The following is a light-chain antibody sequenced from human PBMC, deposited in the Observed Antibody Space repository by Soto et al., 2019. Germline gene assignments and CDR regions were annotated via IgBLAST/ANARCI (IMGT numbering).Light chain of an antibody. V-gene: IGKV3-15*01. Sequence: EITMTQSPAPLSVSPGESATLSCRASQSVSSNLAWYQQKPGQAPRLLIYGASTRATGVPARFSGSGSGTEFTLTISSLQSEDFATYYCQKYNSPPRTFGQGTKVEI. CDR2: GAS. J-gene: IGKJ1*01. CDR3: QKYNSPPRT. CDR1: QSVSSN.